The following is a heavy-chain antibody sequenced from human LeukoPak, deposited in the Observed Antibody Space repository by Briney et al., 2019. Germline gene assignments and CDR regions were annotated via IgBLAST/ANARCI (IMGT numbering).Heavy chain of an antibody. CDR2: IWHDESNK. Sequence: GGSLRLSCAASGFTFSSYGMHWVRQVPGKGLEWVAGIWHDESNKYYAYSVEGRFTISRDNSKNPLDLEMNSLRAEDTAVYYCAREDPSVNDAFDIWGQGTMVTVSS. J-gene: IGHJ3*02. D-gene: IGHD2/OR15-2a*01. V-gene: IGHV3-33*01. CDR3: AREDPSVNDAFDI. CDR1: GFTFSSYG.